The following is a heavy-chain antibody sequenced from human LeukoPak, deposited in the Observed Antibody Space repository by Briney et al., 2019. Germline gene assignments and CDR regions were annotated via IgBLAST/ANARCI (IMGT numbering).Heavy chain of an antibody. Sequence: SETLSLTCTVSGGSVSSGSYYWSWIRQPPGKGLEWIGYIYYSGSTNYNPSLKSRVTISVDTSKNQFSLNLSSVTAADAAVYSCARDKKRRYYYDSSGPNWFDPWGQGTLVTVPS. CDR2: IYYSGST. J-gene: IGHJ5*02. CDR1: GGSVSSGSYY. D-gene: IGHD3-22*01. CDR3: ARDKKRRYYYDSSGPNWFDP. V-gene: IGHV4-61*01.